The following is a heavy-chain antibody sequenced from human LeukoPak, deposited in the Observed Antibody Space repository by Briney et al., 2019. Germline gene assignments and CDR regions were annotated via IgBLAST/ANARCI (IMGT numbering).Heavy chain of an antibody. V-gene: IGHV1-69*13. D-gene: IGHD3-10*01. J-gene: IGHJ4*02. CDR3: ARVTMVRGDPAIFDY. Sequence: ASVKVSCKASGGTFSSYAISWVRQAPGQGLEWMGGIIPIFGTANYAQKFQGRVTITADESTSTAYMELSSLRSEDTAVYYCARVTMVRGDPAIFDYWGQGTLVTVSS. CDR2: IIPIFGTA. CDR1: GGTFSSYA.